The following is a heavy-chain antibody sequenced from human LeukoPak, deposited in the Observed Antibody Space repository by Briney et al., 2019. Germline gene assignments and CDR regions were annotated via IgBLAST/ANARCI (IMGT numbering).Heavy chain of an antibody. CDR1: GGSIISYY. J-gene: IGHJ4*02. V-gene: IGHV4-4*07. Sequence: PSGTLSLTCTVPGGSIISYYWSWIRQPAGKGLKWIARIYASGSTNYNPSLKSRVTMSVDTSKNQFSRQLSTLIAADTAVYYCARTLGGFDYWGQGTLVTVSS. CDR3: ARTLGGFDY. CDR2: IYASGST. D-gene: IGHD3-16*01.